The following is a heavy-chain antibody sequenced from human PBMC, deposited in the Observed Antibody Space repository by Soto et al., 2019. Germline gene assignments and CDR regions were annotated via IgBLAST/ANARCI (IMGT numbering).Heavy chain of an antibody. CDR1: GFTVSSNY. CDR2: IYSGGST. J-gene: IGHJ3*02. Sequence: GGSLRLSCAASGFTVSSNYMSWVRQAPGKGLEWVSVIYSGGSTYYADSVKGRFTISRDNSKNTLYLQMNSLRAEDTAVYYCAKEGGSGYPGAFGIWGQGKMVTVSS. V-gene: IGHV3-53*01. D-gene: IGHD3-22*01. CDR3: AKEGGSGYPGAFGI.